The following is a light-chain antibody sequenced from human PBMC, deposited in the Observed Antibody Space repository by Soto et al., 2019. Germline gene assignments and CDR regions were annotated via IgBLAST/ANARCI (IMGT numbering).Light chain of an antibody. Sequence: EIVLTQSPATLSLSPGGRATLSCRASQSVSSYLAWYQQKPGQAPRLLIYDASNRAAGIPARFSGSGSGTEFTLPLSSLELKDFAVYYCQQRSNWPPIPFGKGTRREIK. CDR2: DAS. CDR1: QSVSSY. CDR3: QQRSNWPPIP. J-gene: IGKJ5*01. V-gene: IGKV3-11*01.